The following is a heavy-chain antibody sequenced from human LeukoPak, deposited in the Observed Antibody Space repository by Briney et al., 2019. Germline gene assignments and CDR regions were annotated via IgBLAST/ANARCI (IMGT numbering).Heavy chain of an antibody. J-gene: IGHJ5*02. Sequence: ASVKVSCKASGYTFTSYDINWVRQATGQGLEWMGWMNPNSGNTGYAQKFQGRVTMTRNTSISTAYMELSSLRSEDTAVYYCARGRRERKDRITMVRGVIITWFDPWGQGTLVTVSS. CDR2: MNPNSGNT. D-gene: IGHD3-10*01. V-gene: IGHV1-8*01. CDR3: ARGRRERKDRITMVRGVIITWFDP. CDR1: GYTFTSYD.